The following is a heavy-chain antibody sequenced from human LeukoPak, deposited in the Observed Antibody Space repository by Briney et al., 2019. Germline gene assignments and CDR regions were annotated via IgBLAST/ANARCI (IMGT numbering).Heavy chain of an antibody. CDR3: AKGGPHIVVVPAASIDY. V-gene: IGHV3-23*01. CDR2: ISGSGGST. J-gene: IGHJ4*02. Sequence: PGGSLRLSCAASGFTFSSYAMSWVRQAPGKGLEWVSAISGSGGSTYYADSVKGRFTISRDNSKNTLYLQMHSLRAEDTAVYYYAKGGPHIVVVPAASIDYWGQGTLVTVSS. CDR1: GFTFSSYA. D-gene: IGHD2-2*01.